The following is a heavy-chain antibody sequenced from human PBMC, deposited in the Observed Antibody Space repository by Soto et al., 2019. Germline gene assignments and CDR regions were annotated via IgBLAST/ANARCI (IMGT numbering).Heavy chain of an antibody. CDR1: GGSVSSGSYY. CDR3: ARVVKNYYDSSGAPGAFDI. J-gene: IGHJ3*02. Sequence: PSETLSLTCTVSGGSVSSGSYYWSWIRQPPGKGLEWIGYIYYSGSTNYNPSPKSRVTISVDTSKNQFSLKLSSVTAADTAVYYCARVVKNYYDSSGAPGAFDIWGQGTMVTVSS. V-gene: IGHV4-61*01. D-gene: IGHD3-22*01. CDR2: IYYSGST.